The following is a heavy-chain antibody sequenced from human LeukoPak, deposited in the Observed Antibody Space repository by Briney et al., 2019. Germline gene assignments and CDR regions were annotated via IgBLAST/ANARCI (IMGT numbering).Heavy chain of an antibody. CDR1: GYTFTSYD. CDR3: ARGRGIVVVLDY. J-gene: IGHJ4*02. D-gene: IGHD3-22*01. Sequence: GASVKVSCEASGYTFTSYDINWVRQATGQGLEWMGWMNPNSGNTGYAQKFQGRVTMTRNTSISTAYMELSSLRSEGTAVYYCARGRGIVVVLDYWGQGTLVTVSS. V-gene: IGHV1-8*01. CDR2: MNPNSGNT.